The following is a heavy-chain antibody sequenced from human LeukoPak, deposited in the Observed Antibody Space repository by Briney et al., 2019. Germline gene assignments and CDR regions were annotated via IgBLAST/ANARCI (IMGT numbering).Heavy chain of an antibody. CDR3: ARSSRDLRGYAPWELMPPFDY. V-gene: IGHV3-48*01. Sequence: GSLRLSFSASGFPFSSYKVDWVPQAPGKGLGLVSYISSRWSNLYYADSVKGRFTISRDNAKNSLYLQMNSLRAEDTAVYYCARSSRDLRGYAPWELMPPFDYWGQGTLVTVSS. D-gene: IGHD4-23*01. CDR2: ISSRWSNL. CDR1: GFPFSSYK. J-gene: IGHJ4*02.